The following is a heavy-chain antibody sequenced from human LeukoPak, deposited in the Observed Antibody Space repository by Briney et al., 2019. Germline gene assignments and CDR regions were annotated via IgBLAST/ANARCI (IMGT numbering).Heavy chain of an antibody. CDR3: ARSKPDYDILTGYYKHVPPGY. CDR2: ISSSSSYI. Sequence: PGGSLRLSCAASGFTFSSYSMNWVRQAPGKGLEWVSSISSSSSYIYYADSVKGRFTISRDNAKNSLYLQMNSLRAEDTAVYYCARSKPDYDILTGYYKHVPPGYWGQGTLVNVSS. CDR1: GFTFSSYS. J-gene: IGHJ4*02. V-gene: IGHV3-21*01. D-gene: IGHD3-9*01.